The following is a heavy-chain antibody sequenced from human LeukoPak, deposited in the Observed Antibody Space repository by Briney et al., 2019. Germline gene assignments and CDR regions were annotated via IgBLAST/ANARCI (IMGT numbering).Heavy chain of an antibody. CDR1: GYTFTGYY. J-gene: IGHJ6*01. CDR3: ARGGYSGYGSMDV. D-gene: IGHD5-12*01. V-gene: IGHV1-2*04. CDR2: INPNSGGT. Sequence: ASVKVSCKASGYTFTGYYMHWVRQAPGQGLERMGLINPNSGGTNYAQKFQGWVTMTRDTSISTAYMELRRLGSDDTAVYYCARGGYSGYGSMDVWVKGATVALCS.